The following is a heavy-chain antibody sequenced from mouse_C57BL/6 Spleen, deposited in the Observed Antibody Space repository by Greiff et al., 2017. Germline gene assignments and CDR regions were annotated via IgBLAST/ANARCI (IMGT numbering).Heavy chain of an antibody. CDR1: GFNITDYY. Sequence: EVQVVESGAELVRPGASVKLSCTASGFNITDYYMHWVKQRPEQGLEWIGRIYPVGGDTEYAPKFQGKATMTADTSSNTAYLQLSSLTSEDTAVYYCTRANGEGGFAYWGQGTLVTVSA. V-gene: IGHV14-1*01. J-gene: IGHJ3*01. CDR2: IYPVGGDT. CDR3: TRANGEGGFAY. D-gene: IGHD4-1*01.